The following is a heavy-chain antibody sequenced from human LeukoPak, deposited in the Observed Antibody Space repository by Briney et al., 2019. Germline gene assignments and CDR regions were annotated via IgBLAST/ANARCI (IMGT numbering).Heavy chain of an antibody. CDR2: IKQDGSVK. CDR3: ARIGYSSSSLDY. D-gene: IGHD6-6*01. CDR1: GFTFSNYR. J-gene: IGHJ4*02. V-gene: IGHV3-7*01. Sequence: GGSLRLSCAASGFTFSNYRMTWVRQAPGKGLEWVANIKQDGSVKYYVDSVKGRFTISRDNAKNSLYLQVNSLRAEDTAVYYCARIGYSSSSLDYWGQGTLVTVSS.